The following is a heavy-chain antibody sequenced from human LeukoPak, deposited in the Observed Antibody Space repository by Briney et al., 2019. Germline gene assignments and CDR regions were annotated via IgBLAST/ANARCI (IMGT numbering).Heavy chain of an antibody. Sequence: EASVKVSCKASGYTFTGYYMHWVRQAPGQGLEWMGRISPNSGGTNYAQKFQGRVTMTRDTAISTAYMELSRLRSDDTAVYYCARFGEWPGYFDYWGQGTLVTVSS. V-gene: IGHV1-2*06. CDR3: ARFGEWPGYFDY. CDR2: ISPNSGGT. D-gene: IGHD2-8*01. CDR1: GYTFTGYY. J-gene: IGHJ4*02.